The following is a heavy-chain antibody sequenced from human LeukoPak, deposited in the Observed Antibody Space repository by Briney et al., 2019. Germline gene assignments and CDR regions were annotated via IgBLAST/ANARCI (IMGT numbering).Heavy chain of an antibody. V-gene: IGHV3-11*01. CDR3: ARMLGDGWFDP. CDR1: GFTFSDYY. D-gene: IGHD3-10*02. Sequence: GPSLRLSCAASGFTFSDYYMSWIRQAPGKGLEWLSIISNSGSSTYYADSVKGRFTVQRHNAKKSLYLEINSLRAEDTAMYYCARMLGDGWFDPWGQGTPVTVSS. J-gene: IGHJ5*02. CDR2: ISNSGSST.